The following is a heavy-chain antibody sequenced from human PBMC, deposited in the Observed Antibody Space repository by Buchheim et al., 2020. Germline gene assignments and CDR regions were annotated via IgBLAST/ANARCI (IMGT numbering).Heavy chain of an antibody. CDR1: GGSFSGYY. V-gene: IGHV4-34*01. CDR3: ARGRSIAARRFFDY. J-gene: IGHJ4*02. D-gene: IGHD6-6*01. Sequence: QVQLQQWGAGLLKPSETLSLTCAAYGGSFSGYYWSWIRQPPGKGLEWIGEINHSGSTNYNPSLKSRVTISVDTSKNQFSLKLSSVTAADPAVYYCARGRSIAARRFFDYWGQGTL. CDR2: INHSGST.